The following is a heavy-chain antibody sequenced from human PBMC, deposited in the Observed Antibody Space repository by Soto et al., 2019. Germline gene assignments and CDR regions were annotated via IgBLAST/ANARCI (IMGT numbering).Heavy chain of an antibody. CDR3: ARLGYGDVKRTFDY. CDR1: GYSFTRYW. Sequence: PGESLKLSCQGSGYSFTRYWISLVRQMHGKGLEWMGRIDPSDSYTNYSPSFQGHVTISADKSISTAYLQWSSLKASDTAMYYCARLGYGDVKRTFDYWGQGTLVTVSS. V-gene: IGHV5-10-1*01. D-gene: IGHD4-17*01. CDR2: IDPSDSYT. J-gene: IGHJ4*02.